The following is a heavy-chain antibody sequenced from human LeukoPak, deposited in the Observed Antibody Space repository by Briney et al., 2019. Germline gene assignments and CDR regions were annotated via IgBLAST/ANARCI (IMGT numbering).Heavy chain of an antibody. CDR3: ARVHSSSYFDD. D-gene: IGHD6-6*01. V-gene: IGHV4-39*07. CDR2: IYYSGST. CDR1: GGSISSSSYY. Sequence: PSETLSLTCTVSGGSISSSSYYWGWIRQPPGKGLEWIGSIYYSGSTYYNPSLKSRVTISVDTSKNQFSLKLTSVTAADTAVYYCARVHSSSYFDDWGQGTLVTVAS. J-gene: IGHJ4*02.